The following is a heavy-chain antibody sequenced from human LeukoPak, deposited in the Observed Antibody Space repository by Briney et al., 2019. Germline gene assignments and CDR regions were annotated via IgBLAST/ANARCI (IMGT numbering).Heavy chain of an antibody. D-gene: IGHD6-13*01. Sequence: SETLSLTCAVYGGSFSGYYWSWIRQPPGKGLEWIGEINHSGSTNYNPSLKSRVTISVDTSKNQFSLKLSSVTAADTAVYYCAREEAEQPRGLDYWGQGTLVTVSS. V-gene: IGHV4-34*01. CDR3: AREEAEQPRGLDY. J-gene: IGHJ4*02. CDR1: GGSFSGYY. CDR2: INHSGST.